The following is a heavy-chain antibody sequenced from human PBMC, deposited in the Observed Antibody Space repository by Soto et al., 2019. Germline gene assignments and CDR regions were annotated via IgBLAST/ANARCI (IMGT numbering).Heavy chain of an antibody. D-gene: IGHD3-10*01. CDR2: INPNSGGT. V-gene: IGHV1-2*04. CDR1: GYTFTGYY. Sequence: QVQLVQSGAEVKKPGASVKVSCKASGYTFTGYYMHWVRQAPGQGLEWMGWINPNSGGTNYAQKCQGWVTMTRDTSISTAYMELSRLRFDDTAVYYCARGITMVRGVLLDAFDIWGQGTMVTVSS. CDR3: ARGITMVRGVLLDAFDI. J-gene: IGHJ3*02.